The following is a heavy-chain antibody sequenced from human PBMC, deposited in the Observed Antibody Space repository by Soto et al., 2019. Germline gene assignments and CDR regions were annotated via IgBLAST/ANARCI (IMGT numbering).Heavy chain of an antibody. Sequence: RASVKVSCKASGYTFTSYGISWVRQAPGQGLEWMGWISAYNGNTNYAQKLQGRVTMTTDTSTSTAYMELRSLRSDDTAVYYCARRYCSGGSCYSGWFDHWGQGALVTVSS. CDR1: GYTFTSYG. CDR3: ARRYCSGGSCYSGWFDH. J-gene: IGHJ5*02. V-gene: IGHV1-18*04. CDR2: ISAYNGNT. D-gene: IGHD2-15*01.